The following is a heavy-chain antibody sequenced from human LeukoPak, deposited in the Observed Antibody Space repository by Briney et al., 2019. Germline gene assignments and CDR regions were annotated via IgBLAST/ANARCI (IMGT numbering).Heavy chain of an antibody. V-gene: IGHV6-1*01. J-gene: IGHJ3*02. CDR3: ARAPETYYYDSSGYFGDAFDI. CDR1: GDSVSSNSAA. CDR2: TYYRSKWYN. Sequence: SQTLSLTCAISGDSVSSNSAAWNWIRQSPSRGLEWLGRTYYRSKWYNDYAVSVKSRITINPDTSKNQFSLQLNSVTPEDTAVYYCARAPETYYYDSSGYFGDAFDIWGQGTMVTVSS. D-gene: IGHD3-22*01.